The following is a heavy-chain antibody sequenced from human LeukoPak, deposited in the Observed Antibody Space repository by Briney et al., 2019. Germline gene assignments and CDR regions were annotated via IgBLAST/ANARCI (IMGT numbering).Heavy chain of an antibody. Sequence: PGGSLRLSCAASGFTFSSFGMHWVRQAPGKGLEWVTVTSYDGNEKYYADSVKGRFTISRDNSKNTVYLQMNSLRAEDTAVYYCATGGTRAATGRMGSWGQGTLVTVSS. D-gene: IGHD6-25*01. V-gene: IGHV3-30*03. CDR3: ATGGTRAATGRMGS. CDR2: TSYDGNEK. CDR1: GFTFSSFG. J-gene: IGHJ5*02.